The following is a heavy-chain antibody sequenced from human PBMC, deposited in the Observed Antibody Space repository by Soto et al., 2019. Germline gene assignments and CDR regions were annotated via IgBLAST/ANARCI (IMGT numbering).Heavy chain of an antibody. CDR3: ARDQDSSGYFFQH. V-gene: IGHV3-33*01. D-gene: IGHD3-22*01. CDR2: IWYDGSNK. Sequence: QVQLVESGGGVVQPGRSLRLSCAASGFTFGSYGMHWVRQAPGKGLEWVAVIWYDGSNKYYADSVKGRFTISRDNSKNTLYLQMNSLRAEDTALYYCARDQDSSGYFFQHWGQGTLVTVSS. J-gene: IGHJ1*01. CDR1: GFTFGSYG.